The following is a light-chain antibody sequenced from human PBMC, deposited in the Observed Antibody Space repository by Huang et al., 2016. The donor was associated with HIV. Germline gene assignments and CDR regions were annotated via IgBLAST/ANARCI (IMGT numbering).Light chain of an antibody. V-gene: IGKV1-39*01. CDR1: QSIANY. CDR3: QQAHIAPYT. J-gene: IGKJ2*01. Sequence: DIQMTQSPSSLSASVGDRVTITCRASQSIANYLNWYQQEPGKAPKLLSYSASTLQRGVPSRFSGSGSGTAFTLTISSLQPGDFASYFCQQAHIAPYTFGQGTKLDLK. CDR2: SAS.